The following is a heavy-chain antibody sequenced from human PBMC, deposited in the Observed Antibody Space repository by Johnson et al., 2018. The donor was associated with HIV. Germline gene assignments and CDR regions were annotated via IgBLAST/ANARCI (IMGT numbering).Heavy chain of an antibody. D-gene: IGHD3-22*01. Sequence: MLLVESGGGVVQPGRSLRLSCAASGFTFSSYGMHWVRQAPGKGLEWVAVISYDGSNKYYADSVKGRFTISRDNSKNTLYLQMNSLRAEDTAVYYCAKEGYYYDSKNDAFDIWGQGTMVTVSS. CDR2: ISYDGSNK. CDR1: GFTFSSYG. V-gene: IGHV3-30*18. J-gene: IGHJ3*02. CDR3: AKEGYYYDSKNDAFDI.